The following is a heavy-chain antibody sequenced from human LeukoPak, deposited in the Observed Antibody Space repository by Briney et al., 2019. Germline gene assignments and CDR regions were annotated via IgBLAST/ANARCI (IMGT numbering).Heavy chain of an antibody. V-gene: IGHV4-59*01. CDR2: IYYTGST. J-gene: IGHJ3*02. CDR3: ATEGKKGGYYSSGTLGTFDI. Sequence: SETLSLTCTVSGGSISSYYWSWVRQPPGKGLEGIGYIYYTGSTSYNPSLKSRVTISVDTSKNQFSLKLSSVTAADTAMYYCATEGKKGGYYSSGTLGTFDIWGQGTMVTVSS. D-gene: IGHD6-19*01. CDR1: GGSISSYY.